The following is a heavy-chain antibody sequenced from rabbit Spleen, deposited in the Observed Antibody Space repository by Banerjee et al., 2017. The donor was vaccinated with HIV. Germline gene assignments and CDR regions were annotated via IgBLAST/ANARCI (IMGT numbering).Heavy chain of an antibody. V-gene: IGHV1S40*01. J-gene: IGHJ4*01. Sequence: QSLEESGGDLVKPEGSLTLTCTASGFSFSSRYYMCWVRQAPGKGLQWIACIEAGSSAFTYFATWAKGRFTVSKTSSTTVTLQMTSLTAADTATYFCARDRPGSDNFDLWGPGTLVTVS. D-gene: IGHD3-1*01. CDR1: GFSFSSRYY. CDR2: IEAGSSAFT. CDR3: ARDRPGSDNFDL.